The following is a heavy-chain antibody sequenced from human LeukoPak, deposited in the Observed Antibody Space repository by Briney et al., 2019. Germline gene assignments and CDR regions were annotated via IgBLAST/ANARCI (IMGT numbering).Heavy chain of an antibody. CDR2: INHRGST. CDR1: GFTFSSYA. Sequence: PGGSLRLSCAASGFTFSSYAMNWIRQPPGKGLEWIGEINHRGSTNYNPSLKSRVTISVDTSRNQFFLKLNSVTAADTAVYYCARGGRGESGARRFKPGNWLDPWGQGTLVTVSS. J-gene: IGHJ5*02. CDR3: ARGGRGESGARRFKPGNWLDP. D-gene: IGHD3-10*01. V-gene: IGHV4-34*01.